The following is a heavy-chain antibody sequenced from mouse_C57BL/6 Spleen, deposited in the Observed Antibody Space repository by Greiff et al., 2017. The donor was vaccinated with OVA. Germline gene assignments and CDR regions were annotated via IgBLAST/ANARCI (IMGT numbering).Heavy chain of an antibody. J-gene: IGHJ1*03. D-gene: IGHD1-1*01. CDR3: ARPSAVVATMYFDV. CDR1: GYTFTSYW. Sequence: QVQLQQPGAELVKPGASVKLSCKASGYTFTSYWMQWVKQRPGQGLEWIGEIDPSDNYTNYNQKFNGKATLTVDTSSSTAYMQLSSLTSEDSAVYYCARPSAVVATMYFDVWGTGTTVTVSS. CDR2: IDPSDNYT. V-gene: IGHV1-50*01.